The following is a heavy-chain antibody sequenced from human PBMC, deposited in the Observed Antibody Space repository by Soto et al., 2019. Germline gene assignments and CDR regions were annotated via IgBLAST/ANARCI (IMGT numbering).Heavy chain of an antibody. V-gene: IGHV3-23*01. D-gene: IGHD6-6*01. CDR2: ISSGGVSP. CDR3: AKGDGRIVPRHFDY. Sequence: EVQLLESGGGLVQPGGSLRLSCAASGFTFSNYAMSWVRQAPGKGLECVSGISSGGVSPYNADSVKGRFTISRDNSKNTLYLQMNSLRAEDTAVYYCAKGDGRIVPRHFDYWGQGTLVAVSS. CDR1: GFTFSNYA. J-gene: IGHJ4*02.